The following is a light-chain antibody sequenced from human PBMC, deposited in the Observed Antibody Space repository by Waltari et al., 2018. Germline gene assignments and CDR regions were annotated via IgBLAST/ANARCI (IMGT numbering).Light chain of an antibody. CDR3: AAWDDSLNVV. CDR1: SSNIGRNS. CDR2: RNN. J-gene: IGLJ2*01. V-gene: IGLV1-47*01. Sequence: QSVLTPPPSASGTPVQRVTISCSGSSSNIGRNSVYWYQQLPGTAPKLLIYRNNQRPSGVPDRFSGSKSGTSASLAISGLRSEDEADYYCAAWDDSLNVVFGGGTKLTVL.